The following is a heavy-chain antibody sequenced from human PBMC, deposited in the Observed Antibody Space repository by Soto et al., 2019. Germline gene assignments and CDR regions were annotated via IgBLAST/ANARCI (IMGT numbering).Heavy chain of an antibody. CDR3: ARDLGGYDARTFDS. V-gene: IGHV1-69*04. D-gene: IGHD5-12*01. CDR1: GDTFSSYT. CDR2: IIPILDLT. J-gene: IGHJ4*02. Sequence: SVKVSCKASGDTFSSYTISWVRQAPGQGLEWMGRIIPILDLTNYAQKFQGRVTITADKSTSTAYMDLSSLTSEDTAVYYCARDLGGYDARTFDSWAQGTLVTVSS.